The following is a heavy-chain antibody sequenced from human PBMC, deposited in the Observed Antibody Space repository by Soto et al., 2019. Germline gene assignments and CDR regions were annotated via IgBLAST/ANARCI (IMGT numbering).Heavy chain of an antibody. V-gene: IGHV1-69*13. D-gene: IGHD2-15*01. CDR2: IIPIFGTA. J-gene: IGHJ5*02. Sequence: SVKVSCKASGGTFSSYAISWVRQAPGQGLEWMGGIIPIFGTANYAQKFQGRVTITADESTSTAYMELSSLRSEDTAVYYCAREVGYCSGGSCYTINHNWFDPWGQGTLVTVSS. CDR3: AREVGYCSGGSCYTINHNWFDP. CDR1: GGTFSSYA.